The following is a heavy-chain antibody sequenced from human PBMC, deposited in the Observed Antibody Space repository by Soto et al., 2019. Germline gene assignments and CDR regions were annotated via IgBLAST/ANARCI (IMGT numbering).Heavy chain of an antibody. CDR2: ISAYNGNT. D-gene: IGHD3-10*01. J-gene: IGHJ6*02. CDR1: GYTFTSYG. V-gene: IGHV1-18*01. CDR3: ARVEYYYGAGSLNYYYGMDV. Sequence: QVQLVQSGAEVKKPGASVKVSCKASGYTFTSYGISWVRQAPGQGLEWMGWISAYNGNTNYAQKLQGRVTMTTDTTTSTAYMELSSLRSDDTAVYYCARVEYYYGAGSLNYYYGMDVWGQGTKVTVSS.